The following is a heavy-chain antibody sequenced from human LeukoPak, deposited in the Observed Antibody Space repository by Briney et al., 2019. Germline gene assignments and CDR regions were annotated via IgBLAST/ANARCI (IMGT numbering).Heavy chain of an antibody. J-gene: IGHJ4*02. CDR2: IRYDGSNK. Sequence: GGSLRLSCAASGFTFSSYGMHWVRQAPGKGLEWVAFIRYDGSNKYYADSVKGRFTISRDNSKNTLYLQMNSLRAEDTAVHYCAKDLFWFGELKYYFDYWGQGTLVTASS. CDR3: AKDLFWFGELKYYFDY. CDR1: GFTFSSYG. D-gene: IGHD3-10*01. V-gene: IGHV3-30*02.